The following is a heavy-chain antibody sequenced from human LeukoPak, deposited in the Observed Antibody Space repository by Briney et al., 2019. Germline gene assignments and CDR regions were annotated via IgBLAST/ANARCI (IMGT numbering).Heavy chain of an antibody. V-gene: IGHV3-74*01. CDR1: GFTFSSYW. CDR2: INSDGSST. CDR3: AKTYSSSWYPLGY. J-gene: IGHJ4*02. Sequence: GGSPRLSCAASGFTFSSYWMHWVRQAPGKGLVWVSRINSDGSSTSYADSVKGRFTISRDNAKNTLYLQMNSLRAEDTAVYYCAKTYSSSWYPLGYWGQGTLVTVSS. D-gene: IGHD6-13*01.